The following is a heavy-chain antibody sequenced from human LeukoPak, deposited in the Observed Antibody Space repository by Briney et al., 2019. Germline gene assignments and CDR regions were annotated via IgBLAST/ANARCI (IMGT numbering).Heavy chain of an antibody. Sequence: PGASVKFSCKASGYTFTSYGISWVRPAPGQGLEWMGWISAYNGNTNYAQKLQGRVTMTTDTSTSTAYMELRSLRSDDTAVYYCARAYYYDSSGYSRFDYWGQGTLVTVSS. V-gene: IGHV1-18*01. CDR1: GYTFTSYG. D-gene: IGHD3-22*01. J-gene: IGHJ4*02. CDR2: ISAYNGNT. CDR3: ARAYYYDSSGYSRFDY.